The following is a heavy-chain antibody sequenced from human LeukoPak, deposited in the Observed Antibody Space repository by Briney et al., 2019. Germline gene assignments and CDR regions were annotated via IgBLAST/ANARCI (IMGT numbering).Heavy chain of an antibody. D-gene: IGHD3-10*01. CDR1: GYTFTSYY. J-gene: IGHJ5*02. CDR2: INPSGGST. Sequence: WASVKVSCKASGYTFTSYYMHWVRQAPGQGLEWMGIINPSGGSTSYAQKFQGRVAMTRDTSTSTVYMELSSLRSEDTAVYYCARASRAGWFDPWGQGTLVTVSS. CDR3: ARASRAGWFDP. V-gene: IGHV1-46*01.